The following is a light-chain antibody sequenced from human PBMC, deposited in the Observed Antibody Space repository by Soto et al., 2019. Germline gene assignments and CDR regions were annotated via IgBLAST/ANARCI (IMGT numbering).Light chain of an antibody. Sequence: QSVLTQPPSASGSPGQRVTISCSGSSSNIGSDYVYWYQQLPGTAPKLLIFGNNQRPSGVPDRFSGSKSGTSASLAISGLRSEDEADYYCAAWDDSRSGYVFGTGTKVTVL. J-gene: IGLJ1*01. V-gene: IGLV1-47*02. CDR1: SSNIGSDY. CDR2: GNN. CDR3: AAWDDSRSGYV.